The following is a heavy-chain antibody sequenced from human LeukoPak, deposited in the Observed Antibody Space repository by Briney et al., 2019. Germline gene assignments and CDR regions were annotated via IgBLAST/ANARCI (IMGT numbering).Heavy chain of an antibody. CDR3: ANDMGLTRGYYGMDV. CDR1: GFTFSSYG. V-gene: IGHV3-30*18. D-gene: IGHD3/OR15-3a*01. CDR2: ISYDGSNK. Sequence: PGGSLRLSCAASGFTFSSYGMHWVRQAPGKGLEWVAVISYDGSNKYYADSVKGRFTISRDNSKNTLYLQMNSLRAEDTAVYYCANDMGLTRGYYGMDVWGQGTTVTVSS. J-gene: IGHJ6*02.